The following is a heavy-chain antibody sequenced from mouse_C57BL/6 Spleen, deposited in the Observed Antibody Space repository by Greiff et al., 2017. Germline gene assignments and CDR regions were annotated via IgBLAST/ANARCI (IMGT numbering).Heavy chain of an antibody. CDR2: INPYNGGT. CDR3: ARWDGNYEGAMDY. J-gene: IGHJ4*01. Sequence: EVQLVESGPVLVKPGASVKMSCKASGYTFTDYYMNWVKQSHGKSLEWIGVINPYNGGTSYNQKFKGKATLTVDKSSSTAYMELNSLTSEDSAVYYCARWDGNYEGAMDYWGQGTSVTVSS. D-gene: IGHD2-1*01. CDR1: GYTFTDYY. V-gene: IGHV1-19*01.